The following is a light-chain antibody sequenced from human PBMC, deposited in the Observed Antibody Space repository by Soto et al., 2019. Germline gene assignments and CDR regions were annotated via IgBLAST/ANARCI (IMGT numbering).Light chain of an antibody. CDR3: QHYNSYSEA. J-gene: IGKJ1*01. CDR2: DAS. V-gene: IGKV1-5*01. Sequence: DIQMTQSPSTLSASVGDRVTITCRASQSISSWLAWYQQKPGKAPKLLIYDASSLESGVPSRFSGSGSGTEFTLTISRLQPDDFATYYCQHYNSYSEAVGQGTKVELK. CDR1: QSISSW.